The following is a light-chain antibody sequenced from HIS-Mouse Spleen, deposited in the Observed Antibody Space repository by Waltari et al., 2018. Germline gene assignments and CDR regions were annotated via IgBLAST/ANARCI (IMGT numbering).Light chain of an antibody. Sequence: QSALTQPASVSGSPGQSITISCPGTSRHVGCSNLVSRYQQHPVNAPKLMIYEGTKRPSGVSNRFSGSKSGNTASLTISGLQAEDEADYYCCSYAGSSTWVFGGGTKLTVL. CDR1: SRHVGCSNL. J-gene: IGLJ3*02. V-gene: IGLV2-23*01. CDR3: CSYAGSSTWV. CDR2: EGT.